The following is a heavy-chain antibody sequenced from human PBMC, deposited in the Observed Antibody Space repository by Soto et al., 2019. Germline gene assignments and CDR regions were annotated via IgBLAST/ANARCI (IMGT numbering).Heavy chain of an antibody. CDR2: IWYDGSKK. CDR1: GFTFSGHG. CDR3: ARGRGGDYGGNSGYYDY. J-gene: IGHJ4*02. Sequence: QVQLVESGGGVVQPGTSLRLSCAASGFTFSGHGMHWVRQAPGKGLEWMAVIWYDGSKKYYGDSVKGRFTISRDNSKNMLFLQMNSLRVEDTAVYYCARGRGGDYGGNSGYYDYWGQGTLVTVSS. D-gene: IGHD4-17*01. V-gene: IGHV3-33*01.